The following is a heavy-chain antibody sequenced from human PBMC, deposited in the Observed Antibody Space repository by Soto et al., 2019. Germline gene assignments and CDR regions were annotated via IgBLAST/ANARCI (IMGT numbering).Heavy chain of an antibody. V-gene: IGHV1-69*13. J-gene: IGHJ6*02. CDR3: ARAQQQLVLRGMDV. CDR1: GGTFSSYA. CDR2: IIPIFGTA. D-gene: IGHD6-13*01. Sequence: VKVSCKASGGTFSSYAISWVRQAPGQGLEWMGGIIPIFGTANYAQQFQGRVTITADESTSTAYMELSSLRSEDTAVYYCARAQQQLVLRGMDVWGQGTTVTVSS.